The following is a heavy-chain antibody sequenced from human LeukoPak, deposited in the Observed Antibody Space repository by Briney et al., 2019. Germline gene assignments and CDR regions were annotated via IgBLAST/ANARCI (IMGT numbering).Heavy chain of an antibody. J-gene: IGHJ4*02. CDR3: AREGSSGYPQAYYFDY. CDR1: GYTFTSYY. D-gene: IGHD3-22*01. CDR2: INPSGGST. Sequence: ASVKVSCKASGYTFTSYYMHWVRQAPGQGLEWMGIINPSGGSTSYAQKFQGRVTMTRHTSTSTVYMELSSLRSEDTAVYYCAREGSSGYPQAYYFDYWGQGTLVTVSS. V-gene: IGHV1-46*01.